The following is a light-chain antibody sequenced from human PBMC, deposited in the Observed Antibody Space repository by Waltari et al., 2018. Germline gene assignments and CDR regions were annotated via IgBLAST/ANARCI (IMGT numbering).Light chain of an antibody. CDR3: LQYNTYPWT. J-gene: IGKJ1*01. CDR2: KAS. Sequence: DIQMTQSPSTLSASLGDRVPITCRASQGISSWLAWYQQKPGKAPKVLIYKASSLQTGVSSRFSGTGSGTDFTLTISRLRPDDFATYYCLQYNTYPWTFGQGTKVEIK. V-gene: IGKV1-5*03. CDR1: QGISSW.